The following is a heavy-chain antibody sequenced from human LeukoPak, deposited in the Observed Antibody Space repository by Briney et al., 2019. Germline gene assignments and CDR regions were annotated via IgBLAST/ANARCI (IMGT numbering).Heavy chain of an antibody. V-gene: IGHV3-23*01. D-gene: IGHD3-10*01. CDR3: AKRLYGSPGGFDI. Sequence: GGSLRLSCAASGFTFRNYVMNWVRQAPGKGLEWVSVISDSGGNTYYADSVTGRFTISRDNSKNTLYLQMNSLRAEDTAIYYRAKRLYGSPGGFDIWGQGTMVTVSS. J-gene: IGHJ3*02. CDR1: GFTFRNYV. CDR2: ISDSGGNT.